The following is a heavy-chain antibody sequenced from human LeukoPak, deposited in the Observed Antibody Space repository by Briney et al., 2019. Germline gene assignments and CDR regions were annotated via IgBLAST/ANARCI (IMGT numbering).Heavy chain of an antibody. Sequence: GGSLRLSCAASGFTFSSYAMHWVRQAPGKGLEWVAVISYDGSNKYYADSVKGRFTISRDNSKNTLYLQMNSLRAEDTAVYYCAREKGSSGYLVAFDYWGQGTLVTVSS. CDR2: ISYDGSNK. CDR3: AREKGSSGYLVAFDY. CDR1: GFTFSSYA. J-gene: IGHJ4*02. D-gene: IGHD6-19*01. V-gene: IGHV3-30*04.